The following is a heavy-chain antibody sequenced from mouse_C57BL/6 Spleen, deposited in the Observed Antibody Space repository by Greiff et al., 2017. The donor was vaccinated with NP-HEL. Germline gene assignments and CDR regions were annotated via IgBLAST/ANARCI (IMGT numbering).Heavy chain of an antibody. CDR1: GFTIKDYY. CDR2: IDPEDGET. D-gene: IGHD1-1*01. Sequence: VQLQQSGAELVKPGASVKLSCTASGFTIKDYYMHWVKQRTEQGLEWIGRIDPEDGETKYAPKFQGKATITADKSSNTAYLQLSSLTSEDTAVYDCAHYYNGSSSYFDYWGKGTTLTVAS. V-gene: IGHV14-2*01. CDR3: AHYYNGSSSYFDY. J-gene: IGHJ2*01.